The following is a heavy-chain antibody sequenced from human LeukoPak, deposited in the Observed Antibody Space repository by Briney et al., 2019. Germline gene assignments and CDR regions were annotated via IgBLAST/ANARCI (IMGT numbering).Heavy chain of an antibody. D-gene: IGHD2-2*01. CDR3: AREGVARNVVVPAAHLFYYYYGMDV. CDR2: IIPIFGTA. V-gene: IGHV1-69*05. Sequence: SVKVSCKASGGTFSSYAISWVRQAPGQGLEWMGGIIPIFGTANYAQKFQGRVTMTRDTSTSTVYMELSSLRSGDTAVYYCAREGVARNVVVPAAHLFYYYYGMDVWGQGTTVTVSS. J-gene: IGHJ6*02. CDR1: GGTFSSYA.